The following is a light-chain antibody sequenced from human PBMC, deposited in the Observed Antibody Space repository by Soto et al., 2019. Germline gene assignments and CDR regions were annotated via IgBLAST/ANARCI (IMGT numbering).Light chain of an antibody. CDR2: GAS. J-gene: IGKJ1*01. CDR3: QQYGSSPWK. V-gene: IGKV3-20*01. CDR1: QSVSSSY. Sequence: EVVLTQSPGTLSLSPGERATLSCSASQSVSSSYLAWYQQKPGQAPRLLIYGASSRATGIPDRFSGSGSGTDFTLTISRLEPEDFAVYYCQQYGSSPWKFGQGTKVDIK.